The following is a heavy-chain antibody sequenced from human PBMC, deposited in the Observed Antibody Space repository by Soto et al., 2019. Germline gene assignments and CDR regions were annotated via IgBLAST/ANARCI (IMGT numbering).Heavy chain of an antibody. CDR2: IWYDGSNK. J-gene: IGHJ4*02. CDR3: ARDQGSGSYSTYYFDY. D-gene: IGHD3-10*01. Sequence: GGSLRLSCAASGFTFSSYGMHWVRQAPGKGLEWVAVIWYDGSNKYYADSVKGRFTISRDNSKNTLYLQMNSLRAEDTAVYYCARDQGSGSYSTYYFDYWGQGTLVTVSS. V-gene: IGHV3-33*01. CDR1: GFTFSSYG.